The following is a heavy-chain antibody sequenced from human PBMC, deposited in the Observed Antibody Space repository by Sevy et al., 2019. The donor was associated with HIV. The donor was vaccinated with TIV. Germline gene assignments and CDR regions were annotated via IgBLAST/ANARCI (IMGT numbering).Heavy chain of an antibody. V-gene: IGHV3-11*01. Sequence: GGSLRLSCAASGFTLSDYYMSWIRQAPGKGLQWIAYISGSGETIYYADSVKGRFTISRDNAKNSLYLQMSSLRPEDTAVYFCVRDHVKDGDLGDYYYPMDVWGRGTTVTVSS. D-gene: IGHD4-17*01. CDR2: ISGSGETI. CDR1: GFTLSDYY. J-gene: IGHJ6*02. CDR3: VRDHVKDGDLGDYYYPMDV.